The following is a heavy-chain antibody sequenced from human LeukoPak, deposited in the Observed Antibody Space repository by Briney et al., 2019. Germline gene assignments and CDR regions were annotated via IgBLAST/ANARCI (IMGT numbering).Heavy chain of an antibody. Sequence: GGSLRLSCAASGFTFSSYAMHWVREAPGKGLEWVAVISYDGSNKYYADSVKGRFTISRDNSKNTLYLQMNSLRAEDTAVYYCASPNDGYFDYWGQGTLVTVSS. CDR2: ISYDGSNK. J-gene: IGHJ4*02. CDR3: ASPNDGYFDY. CDR1: GFTFSSYA. V-gene: IGHV3-30-3*01. D-gene: IGHD1-1*01.